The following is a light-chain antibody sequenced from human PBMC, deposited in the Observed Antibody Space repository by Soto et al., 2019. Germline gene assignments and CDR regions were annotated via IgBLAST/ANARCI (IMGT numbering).Light chain of an antibody. CDR2: GAS. Sequence: EIILTQSPDTLSLSPGGRCTLSCMAIQTVSSNYLAWCQQRPGQAPRLLIYGASTRAAGIPERFSGSGSGTDFPLTITRLEPEDSAVYFCQQYTGQPTTFGQGTRLEIK. V-gene: IGKV3-20*01. CDR3: QQYTGQPTT. J-gene: IGKJ5*01. CDR1: QTVSSNY.